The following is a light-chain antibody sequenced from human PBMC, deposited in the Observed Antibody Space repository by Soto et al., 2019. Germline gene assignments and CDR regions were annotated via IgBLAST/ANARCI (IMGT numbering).Light chain of an antibody. CDR2: SDF. CDR3: AAWDDSLDGPMV. J-gene: IGLJ3*02. Sequence: QSVLTQPPSASGTPGQRVTISCSGSNSNIGSNTVNWYQQLPGTAPKLLIYSDFQRPSGVPDRFSGSTSGTSASLAISGLQSEDEADYYCAAWDDSLDGPMVFGGGTKLTVL. V-gene: IGLV1-44*01. CDR1: NSNIGSNT.